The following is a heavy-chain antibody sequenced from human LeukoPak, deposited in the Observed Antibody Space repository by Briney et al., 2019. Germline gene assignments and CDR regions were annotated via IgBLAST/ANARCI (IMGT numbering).Heavy chain of an antibody. D-gene: IGHD2-21*01. J-gene: IGHJ3*02. CDR3: ASGGRVGDIFDI. Sequence: PGGSLRLSCAASGFSFSSHWMYWIRQAPGKGLVWVSRMNSGGSSIGYADSVKGRFTISRDNANNMLFLQMNSLRVEDTAVYFCASGGRVGDIFDIWGQGTTVTVSS. V-gene: IGHV3-74*01. CDR1: GFSFSSHW. CDR2: MNSGGSSI.